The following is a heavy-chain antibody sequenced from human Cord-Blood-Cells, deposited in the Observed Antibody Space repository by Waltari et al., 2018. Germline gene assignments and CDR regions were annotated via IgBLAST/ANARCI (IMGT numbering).Heavy chain of an antibody. V-gene: IGHV1-69*12. D-gene: IGHD2-2*01. CDR1: GGTFSSYA. J-gene: IGHJ5*02. CDR2: ILPIVGQA. CDR3: ARDSRYCSSTSCYWFDP. Sequence: QVQLVQSGAEVKKPGSSVKVSCKASGGTFSSYAISWVRQAPGQGLEWMGGILPIVGQANYAQKVQGRVTITADESTSTAYMELSSLRSEDTAVYYCARDSRYCSSTSCYWFDPWGQGTLVTVSS.